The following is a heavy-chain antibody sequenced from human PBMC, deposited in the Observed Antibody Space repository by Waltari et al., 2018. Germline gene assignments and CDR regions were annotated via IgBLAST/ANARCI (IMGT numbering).Heavy chain of an antibody. J-gene: IGHJ4*02. CDR1: GFTFSDYT. CDR2: ITTSSNYK. Sequence: EVQLVESGGGLVKPGGSLRLSCAASGFTFSDYTMIWVRQAPGKGLEWGSSITTSSNYKYYGDSVKGRFTTSRDNAKNSVFLQMNSLTVDDTAVYYCTRADSTGYLRLCDYWGQGTLVNVSS. V-gene: IGHV3-21*02. D-gene: IGHD3-22*01. CDR3: TRADSTGYLRLCDY.